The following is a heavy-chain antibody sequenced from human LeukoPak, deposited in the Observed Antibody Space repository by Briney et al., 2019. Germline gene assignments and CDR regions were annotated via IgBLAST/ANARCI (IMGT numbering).Heavy chain of an antibody. CDR2: IIPIFGTA. D-gene: IGHD3-16*02. Sequence: GASVKVSCKASGGTFSSYAISWVRQAPGQGLEWMGGIIPIFGTANYAQKFQGRVTITADKSTSTAYMELSSLRSEDTALYHCARVYDYVWGSYRYTGAFDIWGQGTMVTVSS. V-gene: IGHV1-69*06. J-gene: IGHJ3*02. CDR3: ARVYDYVWGSYRYTGAFDI. CDR1: GGTFSSYA.